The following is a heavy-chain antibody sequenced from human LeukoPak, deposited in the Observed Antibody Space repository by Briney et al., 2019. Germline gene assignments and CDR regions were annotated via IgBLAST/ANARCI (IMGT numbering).Heavy chain of an antibody. D-gene: IGHD6-13*01. V-gene: IGHV3-11*01. CDR2: ISNSGTTT. J-gene: IGHJ4*02. CDR3: ASPERRYSSSWFLPYFDY. CDR1: QFTLGDYY. Sequence: GGSLRLSCAASQFTLGDYYMTWIRQAPGKGLEWVSYISNSGTTTLYADSVKGRFTVSRDNAKNSLYLEMNSLRADDTAVYYCASPERRYSSSWFLPYFDYWGQGTLVTVSS.